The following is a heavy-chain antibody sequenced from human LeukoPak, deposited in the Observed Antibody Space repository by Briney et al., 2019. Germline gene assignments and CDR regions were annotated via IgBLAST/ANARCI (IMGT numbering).Heavy chain of an antibody. V-gene: IGHV3-53*01. CDR1: ALTVSSNY. J-gene: IGHJ3*02. CDR2: IYSGGST. CDR3: ARERSASDAFDI. Sequence: RGSLRLSCAASALTVSSNYMSWVRQAPGKGLEWVSVIYSGGSTYYADSVKGRFTISRDNSKNTLYLQMNSLRAEDTAVYYCARERSASDAFDIWGQGTMVTVSS.